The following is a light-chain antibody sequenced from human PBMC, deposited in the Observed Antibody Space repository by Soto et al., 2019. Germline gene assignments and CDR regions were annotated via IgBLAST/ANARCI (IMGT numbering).Light chain of an antibody. CDR2: GAS. J-gene: IGKJ1*01. V-gene: IGKV3-20*01. CDR3: QHFGGTTFT. Sequence: EIVMTQSPATLSVSPGERATLSCRASQSVSSNLAWYQQKPGQAASHLIYGASSSATGIPDRFSGSGSGTHFTLTISRLEPGDFAVYYCQHFGGTTFTFGQGTKVDIK. CDR1: QSVSSN.